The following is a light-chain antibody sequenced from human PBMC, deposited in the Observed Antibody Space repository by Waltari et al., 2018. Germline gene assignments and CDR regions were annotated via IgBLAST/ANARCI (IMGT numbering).Light chain of an antibody. CDR2: TNN. CDR1: SSNIGGNT. CDR3: AAWDDSLNGRV. Sequence: QSLLTQPPSASGTPGQGVTISCTGSSSNIGGNTVSWYQQLPGTAPKLLIYTNNQRTPGVPDRFSGYKSGTSASLAISGLQSEDAAHYYCAAWDDSLNGRVFGGGTKVTVL. V-gene: IGLV1-44*01. J-gene: IGLJ3*02.